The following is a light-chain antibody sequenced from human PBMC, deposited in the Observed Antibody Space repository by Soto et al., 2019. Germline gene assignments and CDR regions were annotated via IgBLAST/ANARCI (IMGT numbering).Light chain of an antibody. CDR2: DAS. CDR1: QSISSSY. J-gene: IGKJ3*01. Sequence: VLTQSPGTLSLSPGERATISCRASQSISSSYLAWYQQKPGQAPRLLIYDASNRATGIPARFSGSGSGTDFTLTISSLEPEDFAVYYCQQRSNWPPLFTFGPGTKVDIK. V-gene: IGKV3-11*01. CDR3: QQRSNWPPLFT.